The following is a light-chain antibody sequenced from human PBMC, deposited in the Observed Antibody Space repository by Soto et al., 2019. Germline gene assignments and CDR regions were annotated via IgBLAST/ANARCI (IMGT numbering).Light chain of an antibody. V-gene: IGKV1-5*03. CDR1: QSISTW. J-gene: IGKJ1*01. CDR3: QQHNSYPAT. CDR2: MAS. Sequence: DIQMTQSPSTLSASVGDRVTITCRASQSISTWLAWYQQKPGKAPKLLIYMASTLESGVPSRFSGTASGTEFTLTISSLQPDDFATYHCQQHNSYPATFGQGTKVEIK.